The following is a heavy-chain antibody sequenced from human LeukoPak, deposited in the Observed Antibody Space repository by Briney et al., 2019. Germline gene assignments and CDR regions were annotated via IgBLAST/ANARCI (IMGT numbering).Heavy chain of an antibody. CDR1: GFTFSSYA. V-gene: IGHV3-48*03. CDR2: ISSSGSTI. J-gene: IGHJ3*02. CDR3: ARVGWELLHGAFDI. D-gene: IGHD1-26*01. Sequence: GGSLRLSCAASGFTFSSYAMSWVRQAPGKGLEWVSYISSSGSTIYYADSVKGRFTISRDNAKNSLYLQMSSLSAEDTAVYYCARVGWELLHGAFDIWGQGTMVAVSS.